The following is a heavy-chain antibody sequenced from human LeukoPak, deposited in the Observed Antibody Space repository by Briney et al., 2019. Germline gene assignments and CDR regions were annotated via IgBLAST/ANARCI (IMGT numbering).Heavy chain of an antibody. CDR2: IYYSGST. CDR1: GGSISSSSYY. J-gene: IGHJ4*02. V-gene: IGHV4-39*01. CDR3: ARPHGAYYYGSGSYYVDYFDY. D-gene: IGHD3-10*01. Sequence: SSETLSLTCTVSGGSISSSSYYWGWIRQPPGKGLEWIGSIYYSGSTYYNPSLKSRVTISVDTSKNQFSLKLSSVTAADTAVYYCARPHGAYYYGSGSYYVDYFDYWGQGTLVTVSS.